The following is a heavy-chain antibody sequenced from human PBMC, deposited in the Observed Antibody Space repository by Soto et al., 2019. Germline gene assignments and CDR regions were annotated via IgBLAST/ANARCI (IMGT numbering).Heavy chain of an antibody. Sequence: PGGSLRLSCTASGFTFGDYAMSWFRQAPGKGLEWVGFIRSKAYGGTTEYAASVKGRFTISRDDSKSIAYLQMNSLKTEDTAVYYCTRERRQWLDYYGMAVWGQGTTVTVSS. CDR1: GFTFGDYA. CDR2: IRSKAYGGTT. V-gene: IGHV3-49*03. D-gene: IGHD6-19*01. CDR3: TRERRQWLDYYGMAV. J-gene: IGHJ6*02.